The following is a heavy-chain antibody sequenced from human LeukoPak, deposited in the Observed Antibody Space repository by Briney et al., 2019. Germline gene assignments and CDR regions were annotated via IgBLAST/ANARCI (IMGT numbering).Heavy chain of an antibody. CDR1: GYTFTSYG. CDR2: ISAYNGNT. Sequence: GASVKVSCKASGYTFTSYGISWVRQAPGQGLEWMGWISAYNGNTNYAQKLQGRVTMTTDTSTTTAYMELRSLRSDDTAVYYCARDREWLQSHYFDYWGQGTLVTVSS. CDR3: ARDREWLQSHYFDY. J-gene: IGHJ4*02. V-gene: IGHV1-18*04. D-gene: IGHD5-24*01.